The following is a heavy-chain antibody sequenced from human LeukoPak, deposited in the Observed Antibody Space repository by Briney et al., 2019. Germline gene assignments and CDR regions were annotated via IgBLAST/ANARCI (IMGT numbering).Heavy chain of an antibody. J-gene: IGHJ6*03. Sequence: GGSLRLSCAASGFTFSTYSGNWIRQAPGKGLEWVSSISDDSNYIFYADSVKGRFTISRDNAKNSLYLQMNSLRAEDTAVYYCARVRKAYGDYAYYYYYMDVWGKGITVTIS. CDR2: ISDDSNYI. CDR1: GFTFSTYS. CDR3: ARVRKAYGDYAYYYYYMDV. D-gene: IGHD4-17*01. V-gene: IGHV3-21*04.